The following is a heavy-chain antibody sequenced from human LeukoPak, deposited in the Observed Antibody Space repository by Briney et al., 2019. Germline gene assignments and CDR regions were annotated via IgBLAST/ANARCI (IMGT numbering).Heavy chain of an antibody. CDR3: ARDPNGSGSIDY. V-gene: IGHV3-30*04. CDR2: ISYDGSNK. CDR1: GFPFSSYA. D-gene: IGHD3-10*01. Sequence: GSLRLSCAASGFPFSSYAMHWVRPAPGKGLEWVAVISYDGSNKYYADSVKGRFTISRDNSKNTLYLQMNSLRAEDTAVYYCARDPNGSGSIDYWGQGTLVNVSS. J-gene: IGHJ4*02.